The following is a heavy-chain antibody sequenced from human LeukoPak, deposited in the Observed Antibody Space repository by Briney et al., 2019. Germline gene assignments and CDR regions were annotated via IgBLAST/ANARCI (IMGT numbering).Heavy chain of an antibody. CDR2: ISAYNGNT. J-gene: IGHJ3*02. Sequence: ASVKVSCKASGYTFTSYGISWVRQAPGQGLEWMGWISAYNGNTNYAQKLQGRDTMTTDTSTSTAYMELRSLRSDDTAVYYCARDPSSGWRDAFDIWGQGTMVTVSS. CDR3: ARDPSSGWRDAFDI. V-gene: IGHV1-18*04. CDR1: GYTFTSYG. D-gene: IGHD6-19*01.